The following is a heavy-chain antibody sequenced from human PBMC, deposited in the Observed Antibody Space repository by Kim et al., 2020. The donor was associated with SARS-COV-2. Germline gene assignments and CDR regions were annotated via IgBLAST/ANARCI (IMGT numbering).Heavy chain of an antibody. CDR3: ARGLYDSSGPTNWFDP. V-gene: IGHV4-34*01. D-gene: IGHD3-22*01. CDR2: INHSGST. J-gene: IGHJ5*02. CDR1: GGSFSGYY. Sequence: SETLSLTCAVYGGSFSGYYWSWIRQPPGKGLEWIGEINHSGSTNYNPSLKSRVTISVDTSKNQFSLKLSSVTAADTAVYYCARGLYDSSGPTNWFDPWG.